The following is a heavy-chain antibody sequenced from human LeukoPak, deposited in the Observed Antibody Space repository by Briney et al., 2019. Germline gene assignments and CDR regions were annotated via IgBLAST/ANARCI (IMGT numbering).Heavy chain of an antibody. Sequence: GASVTVSCTASGYTFTSYDINWVRQATAQGHEWMGWMNPNSGNTGYAQTFQGRVTMTRNNSISTAYMELSSLKSEDTAVYYCAKTTLSSGYYVIDYWGQGTLVTVSS. J-gene: IGHJ4*02. CDR1: GYTFTSYD. V-gene: IGHV1-8*01. CDR3: AKTTLSSGYYVIDY. D-gene: IGHD3-22*01. CDR2: MNPNSGNT.